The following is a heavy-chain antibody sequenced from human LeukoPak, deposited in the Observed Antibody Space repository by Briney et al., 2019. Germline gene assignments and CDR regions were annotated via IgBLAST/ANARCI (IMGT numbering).Heavy chain of an antibody. CDR1: GFSFSNYA. CDR2: ISGSGGST. D-gene: IGHD1-26*01. Sequence: GGSLRLSCAASGFSFSNYAMSWVRQAPGKGLEWVSGISGSGGSTYYADSVKGRFTISRDNSKNMLYLQMNSLRAEDTAVYYCAKDRVVGATSVDYWGQGTLVTVSS. V-gene: IGHV3-23*01. CDR3: AKDRVVGATSVDY. J-gene: IGHJ4*02.